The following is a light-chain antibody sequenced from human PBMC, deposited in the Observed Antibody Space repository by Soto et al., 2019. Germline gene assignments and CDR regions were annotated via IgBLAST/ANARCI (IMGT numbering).Light chain of an antibody. Sequence: QSVLTQPASVSGSPGQSITISCTGTSGDVGVYKFVSWYQQHPGKAPKLIIYEVSNRPSGASSRFSGSMSGNTASLTISGLQAEDEADYYCGSYTGTIYVFGTGTKAPS. CDR2: EVS. J-gene: IGLJ1*01. CDR1: SGDVGVYKF. V-gene: IGLV2-14*01. CDR3: GSYTGTIYV.